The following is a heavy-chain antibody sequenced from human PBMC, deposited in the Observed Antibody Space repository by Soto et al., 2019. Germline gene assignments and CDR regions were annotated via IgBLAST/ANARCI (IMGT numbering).Heavy chain of an antibody. D-gene: IGHD3-22*01. Sequence: QVQLVESGGGVVQPGTSLRLSCTASGFTLSSYAMHWXRXXXXXXXXWVAVMSWDDSHTYSTYFVRGRFTISRDSSMXXXXXXXXXXXXXXXXXXXXXXWYYYXXSRYFDYWGQGALVTVSS. CDR3: XXWYYYXXSRYFDY. CDR1: GFTLSSYA. J-gene: IGHJ4*02. CDR2: MSWDDSHT. V-gene: IGHV3-30*10.